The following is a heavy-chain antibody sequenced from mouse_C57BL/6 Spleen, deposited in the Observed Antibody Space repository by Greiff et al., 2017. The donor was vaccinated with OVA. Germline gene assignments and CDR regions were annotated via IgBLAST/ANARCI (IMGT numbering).Heavy chain of an antibody. CDR1: GFSLTSYG. Sequence: QVHVKQSGPGLVQPSQSLSITCPVSGFSLTSYGVHWVRPSPGKGLEWLGVIWSGGSTDSNAAFISRLSISKDNSKSQVFFKMNSLQADDTAIYYCARNKVTTVVAPEAMDYWGQGTSVTVSS. J-gene: IGHJ4*01. CDR2: IWSGGST. D-gene: IGHD1-1*01. CDR3: ARNKVTTVVAPEAMDY. V-gene: IGHV2-2*01.